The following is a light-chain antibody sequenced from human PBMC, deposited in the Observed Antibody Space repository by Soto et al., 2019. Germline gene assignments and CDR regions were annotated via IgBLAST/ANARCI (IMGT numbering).Light chain of an antibody. CDR2: DVS. CDR1: SSDVGGYNY. CDR3: SSYTSSSTLDV. J-gene: IGLJ1*01. V-gene: IGLV2-14*01. Sequence: QSALTQPASVSGSPGQSITISCTGTSSDVGGYNYVSWYQQHPGKAPQLMIYDVSNRPSGVSNRFSGSKSGNTASLTISGLQAEDEADYYCSSYTSSSTLDVFGTGTTLTVL.